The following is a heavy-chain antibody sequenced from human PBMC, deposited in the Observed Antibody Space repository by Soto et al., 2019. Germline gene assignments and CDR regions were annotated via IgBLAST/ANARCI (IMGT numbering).Heavy chain of an antibody. CDR2: ISSSSDYT. D-gene: IGHD1-7*01. CDR3: ARGGVRGTTSRGQVYN. V-gene: IGHV3-11*06. Sequence: QVQVVESGGGLVKPGGSLRLSCAASGFTFSDYYMNWIRQAPGKGLEWVSYISSSSDYTKYADSVKGRLTISRDNAKSSLYLQMNSLRAEDTAVYYCARGGVRGTTSRGQVYNWGQGTLVTVSS. J-gene: IGHJ4*02. CDR1: GFTFSDYY.